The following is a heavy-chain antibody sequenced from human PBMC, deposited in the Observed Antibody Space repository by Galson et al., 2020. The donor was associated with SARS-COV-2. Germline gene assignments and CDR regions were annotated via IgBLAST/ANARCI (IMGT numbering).Heavy chain of an antibody. V-gene: IGHV3-33*01. CDR2: IWYDGSNK. CDR3: AREAVYGDYGGIDY. D-gene: IGHD4-17*01. J-gene: IGHJ4*02. CDR1: GFTFSSYG. Sequence: SLKISCAASGFTFSSYGMHWVRQAPGKGLEWVAVIWYDGSNKYYADSVKGRFTISRDNSKNTLYLQMNSLRAEDTAVYYCAREAVYGDYGGIDYWGQGTLVTVSS.